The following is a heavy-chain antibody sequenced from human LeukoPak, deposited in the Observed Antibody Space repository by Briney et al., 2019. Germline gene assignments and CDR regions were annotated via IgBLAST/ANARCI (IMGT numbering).Heavy chain of an antibody. CDR1: GFTFSSYA. J-gene: IGHJ5*02. CDR2: ISGSGGST. D-gene: IGHD3-22*01. CDR3: AKATHIERITMIDDIWFDP. Sequence: GGSLRLSCAASGFTFSSYAMSWVRQAPGKGLEWVSAISGSGGSTYYADSVKGRFTISRDNSKNTLYLQMNSLRAEDTAVYYCAKATHIERITMIDDIWFDPWGQGTLVTVSS. V-gene: IGHV3-23*01.